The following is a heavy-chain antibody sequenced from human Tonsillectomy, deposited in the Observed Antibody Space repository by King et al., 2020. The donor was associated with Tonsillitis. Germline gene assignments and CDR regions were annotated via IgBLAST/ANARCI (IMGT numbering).Heavy chain of an antibody. V-gene: IGHV3-15*01. J-gene: IGHJ5*02. CDR1: GFTFSNAW. D-gene: IGHD6-13*01. CDR3: TTPYSSRWYEGDWFDP. CDR2: IKSKTDGGTT. Sequence: VQLVESGGGLVKPGGSLRLSCAASGFTFSNAWMSWVRQAPGKGLEWVGRIKSKTDGGTTDYAAPVKGRFTISRDDSKNTLYLQMNSLKTEDTAVYYCTTPYSSRWYEGDWFDPWGQGTLVTVSS.